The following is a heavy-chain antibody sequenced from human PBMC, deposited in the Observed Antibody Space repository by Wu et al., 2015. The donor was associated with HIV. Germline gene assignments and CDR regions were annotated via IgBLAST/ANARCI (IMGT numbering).Heavy chain of an antibody. CDR1: GYAFITYY. V-gene: IGHV1-46*01. D-gene: IGHD4/OR15-4a*01. J-gene: IGHJ4*02. Sequence: QVHLVQSGPEVRKPGASVKLSCKASGYAFITYYMYWVRQAPGRGLEWMGLIRPYAGDTMYAQNFQGRVVITRDTSTTTVFLEISSLRSEDTAVYYCATLTQFDYWGQGTLVTVSS. CDR2: IRPYAGDT. CDR3: ATLTQFDY.